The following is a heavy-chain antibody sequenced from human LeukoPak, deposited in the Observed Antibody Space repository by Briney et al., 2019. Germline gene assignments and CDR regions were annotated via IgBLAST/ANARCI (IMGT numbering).Heavy chain of an antibody. CDR3: AKRGPGSPQSGKYYFDY. D-gene: IGHD3-10*01. V-gene: IGHV4-59*01. J-gene: IGHJ4*02. CDR1: GGSISSFF. CDR2: IHYTGST. Sequence: SETLSLTCTVSGGSISSFFWNWIRQPPGKGLEWIGYIHYTGSTKDNPSLKSRVTTSVDTSKNQFSLKLSSVTAADTAVYYCAKRGPGSPQSGKYYFDYWGQGTLVTVSS.